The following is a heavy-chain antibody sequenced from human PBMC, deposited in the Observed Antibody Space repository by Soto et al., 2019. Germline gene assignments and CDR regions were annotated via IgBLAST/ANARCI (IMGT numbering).Heavy chain of an antibody. J-gene: IGHJ6*02. V-gene: IGHV3-64*01. D-gene: IGHD5-12*01. Sequence: GGSLRLSCAASGFTFSSYAMHWVRQAPGKGLEYVSAISSNGGSTYYANSVKGRFTISRDNSKNTLYLQMGSLRAEDTAVYYCARDDSGYDNYYYGMDVWGQGTTVTVSS. CDR2: ISSNGGST. CDR3: ARDDSGYDNYYYGMDV. CDR1: GFTFSSYA.